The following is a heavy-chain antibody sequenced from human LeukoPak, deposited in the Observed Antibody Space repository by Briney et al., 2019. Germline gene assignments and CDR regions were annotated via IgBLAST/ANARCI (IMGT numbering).Heavy chain of an antibody. CDR1: GFTFNTHD. J-gene: IGHJ3*02. V-gene: IGHV3-15*01. CDR3: TRRYNYDSSGYYYVRDAFDI. Sequence: GGSRRLSCVASGFTFNTHDMHWVRQAPGKGLEWVGRIKSKTDGGTTDYAAPVKGRFTISRDDSKNTLYLQMNSLKTEDIAVYYCTRRYNYDSSGYYYVRDAFDIWGQGTMVTVSS. CDR2: IKSKTDGGTT. D-gene: IGHD3-22*01.